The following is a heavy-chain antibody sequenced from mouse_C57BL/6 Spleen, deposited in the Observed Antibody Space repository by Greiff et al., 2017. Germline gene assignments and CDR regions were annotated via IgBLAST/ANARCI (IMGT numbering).Heavy chain of an antibody. V-gene: IGHV1-76*01. CDR2: IYPGSGNT. Sequence: QVQLKESGAELVRPGASVKLSCKASGYTFTDYYINWVKQRPGQGLEWIARIYPGSGNTYYNEKFKGKATLTAEKSSSTAYMQLSSLTSEDSAVYFCARGGLFDYWGQGTTLTVSS. CDR1: GYTFTDYY. CDR3: ARGGLFDY. J-gene: IGHJ2*01. D-gene: IGHD3-1*01.